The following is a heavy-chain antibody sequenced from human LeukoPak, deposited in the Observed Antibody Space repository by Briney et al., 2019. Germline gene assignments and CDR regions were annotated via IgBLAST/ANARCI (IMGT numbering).Heavy chain of an antibody. V-gene: IGHV4-59*08. CDR3: ARQMYLGGMDV. CDR2: IYDSGST. D-gene: IGHD2-8*01. J-gene: IGHJ6*02. Sequence: SETLSLTCTVSGASINSYFWSWVRQPPGGGLEWIGYIYDSGSTYYNPSLKSRVTISVDTSNNHFSLRLSSVTAADTAVYYCARQMYLGGMDVWGRGTTVTVSS. CDR1: GASINSYF.